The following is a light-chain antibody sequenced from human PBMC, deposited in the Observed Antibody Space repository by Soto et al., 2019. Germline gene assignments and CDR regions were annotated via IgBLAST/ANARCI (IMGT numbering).Light chain of an antibody. CDR3: QQYNNWPWT. V-gene: IGKV3-15*01. Sequence: EIVMTQSPATLSVSPGERATLSCRASQSVSSNLAWYQQKPGQAPRLLIYGASTRATGIPARFSGSGSGTEFTLTITSLQSADVAIFYCQQYNNWPWTFGQGTKVEIK. J-gene: IGKJ1*01. CDR1: QSVSSN. CDR2: GAS.